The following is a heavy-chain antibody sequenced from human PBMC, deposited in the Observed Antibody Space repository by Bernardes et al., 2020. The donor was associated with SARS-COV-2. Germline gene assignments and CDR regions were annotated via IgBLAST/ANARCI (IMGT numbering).Heavy chain of an antibody. CDR1: EFTFSRFC. V-gene: IGHV3-74*01. CDR3: GRDVAGKEDF. D-gene: IGHD2-15*01. J-gene: IGHJ4*02. CDR2: INEDGTTT. Sequence: GVSLRLSCAASEFTFSRFCMHWVRQVPGKGLVWVSRINEDGTTTNYADSVKGRFTISRDNAKNTLFLHMNSLRAEDTAVYYCGRDVAGKEDFWGQGTLVTVSS.